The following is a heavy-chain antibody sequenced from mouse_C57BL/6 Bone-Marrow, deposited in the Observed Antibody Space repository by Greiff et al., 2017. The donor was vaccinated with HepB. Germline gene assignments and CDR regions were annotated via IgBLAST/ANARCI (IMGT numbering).Heavy chain of an antibody. CDR3: ARHGGGYGNYWYFDV. D-gene: IGHD2-1*01. CDR1: GFSLTSYG. Sequence: VQLKESGPGLVAPSQSLSITCTVSGFSLTSYGVHWVRQPPGKGLEWLVVIWSDGSTTYNSALKSRLSISKDNSKSQVFLKMNSLQTDDTAMYYCARHGGGYGNYWYFDVWGTGTTVTVSS. V-gene: IGHV2-6-1*01. J-gene: IGHJ1*03. CDR2: IWSDGST.